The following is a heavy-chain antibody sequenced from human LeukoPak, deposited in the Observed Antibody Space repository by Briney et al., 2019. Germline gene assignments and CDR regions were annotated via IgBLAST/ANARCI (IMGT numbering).Heavy chain of an antibody. Sequence: SETLSLTCTVSGGSISSYYWSWIRQPPGKGLGWIGYIYYSGSANYNPSLKSRVTISVDTSKNQFSLKLSSVTAADTAVYYCARRPHYDILTGYYGSNWFDPWGQGTLVTVSS. V-gene: IGHV4-59*12. CDR2: IYYSGSA. J-gene: IGHJ5*02. D-gene: IGHD3-9*01. CDR1: GGSISSYY. CDR3: ARRPHYDILTGYYGSNWFDP.